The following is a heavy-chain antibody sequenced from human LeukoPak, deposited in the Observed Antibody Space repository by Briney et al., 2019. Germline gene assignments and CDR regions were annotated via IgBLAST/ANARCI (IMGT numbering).Heavy chain of an antibody. Sequence: GESLKISCKGSGSLFNAHWIAWVRQMPGKGLEWMGIIYPGDSDTRYSPSFQGQVTISADKSINTAYLQWSSLKASDTAVYYCARPRSPQYSSSWYHGLQDWGQGTLVTASS. D-gene: IGHD6-13*01. CDR1: GSLFNAHW. CDR3: ARPRSPQYSSSWYHGLQD. V-gene: IGHV5-51*01. CDR2: IYPGDSDT. J-gene: IGHJ1*01.